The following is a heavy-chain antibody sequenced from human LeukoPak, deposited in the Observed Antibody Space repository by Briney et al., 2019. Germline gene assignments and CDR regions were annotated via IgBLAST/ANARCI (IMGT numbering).Heavy chain of an antibody. CDR1: GYAFTTYY. V-gene: IGHV1-46*01. J-gene: IGHJ4*02. CDR3: ARGSRPVYNLLTGKRYFDY. CDR2: INPSGGST. Sequence: ASVKVSCKASGYAFTTYYVHWVRQAPGQGLEWMGIINPSGGSTTYAQKFRGRLTMTRDMSTSTVYMELSSLRSEDTAVYYCARGSRPVYNLLTGKRYFDYWGQGTLLTVSS. D-gene: IGHD3-9*01.